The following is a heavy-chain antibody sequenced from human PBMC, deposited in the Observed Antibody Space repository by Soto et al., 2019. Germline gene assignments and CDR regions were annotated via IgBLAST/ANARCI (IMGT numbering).Heavy chain of an antibody. Sequence: QVQLVQSGAGVRKPGASVTVSGRSSGDSSNAYYIHWVRQAPGQGFEWMGWINPNGGVTKYAQKFQGWVSMTRDTSIRTVYMQLSRLRSDDTAVYYCARESGGATATLDYYYFYMDVWGTGTTVTVSS. D-gene: IGHD5-12*01. J-gene: IGHJ6*03. V-gene: IGHV1-2*04. CDR1: GDSSNAYY. CDR2: INPNGGVT. CDR3: ARESGGATATLDYYYFYMDV.